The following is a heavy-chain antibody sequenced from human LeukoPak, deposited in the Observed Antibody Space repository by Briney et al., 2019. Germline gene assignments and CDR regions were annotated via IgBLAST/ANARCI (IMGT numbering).Heavy chain of an antibody. CDR3: SRGSPSRYYYDWSGYYGGYPDY. CDR1: GYTFTNYG. Sequence: ASVKVSCKASGYTFTNYGITWVRQAPGQGLEWMGWISGYNGNTNYAQKLQGRVTMTTDTSTSTAYMELRSLRSDATAVYYCSRGSPSRYYYDWSGYYGGYPDYLGQGTLVTVSS. V-gene: IGHV1-18*01. D-gene: IGHD3-22*01. J-gene: IGHJ4*02. CDR2: ISGYNGNT.